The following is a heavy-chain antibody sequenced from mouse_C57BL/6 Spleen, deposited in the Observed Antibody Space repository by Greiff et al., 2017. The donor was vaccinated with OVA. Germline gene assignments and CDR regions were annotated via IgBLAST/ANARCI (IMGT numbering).Heavy chain of an antibody. CDR1: GFNIKNTY. CDR3: ARINGYYGGTWFDY. CDR2: IDPANGYT. V-gene: IGHV14-3*01. Sequence: VQLQQSVAELVRPGASVKLSCTASGFNIKNTYMHWVKQRPEQGLEWIGRIDPANGYTNYAPKFPGTATITADTSSNTAYLQLSNLTSEDTTIYYCARINGYYGGTWFDYWGQGTTLTVSS. D-gene: IGHD1-1*01. J-gene: IGHJ2*01.